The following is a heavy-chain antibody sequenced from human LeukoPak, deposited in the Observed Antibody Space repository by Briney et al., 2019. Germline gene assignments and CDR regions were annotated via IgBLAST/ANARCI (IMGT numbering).Heavy chain of an antibody. Sequence: GRSLRLSCAASGFTFSSYGVHWVRQAPGKGLEWVAVIWYDGSNKYYADSVKGRFTISRDNSKNTLYLQMNSLRAEDTAVYYCARDVDTAMAFDYWGQGTLVTVSS. CDR3: ARDVDTAMAFDY. V-gene: IGHV3-33*01. D-gene: IGHD5-18*01. CDR1: GFTFSSYG. J-gene: IGHJ4*02. CDR2: IWYDGSNK.